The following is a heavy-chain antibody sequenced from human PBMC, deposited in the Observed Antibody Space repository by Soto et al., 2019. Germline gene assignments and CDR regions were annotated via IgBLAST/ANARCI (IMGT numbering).Heavy chain of an antibody. CDR1: GGSISSYY. CDR3: ARGATSRPTGWFDL. J-gene: IGHJ5*02. V-gene: IGHV4-59*01. CDR2: IYYSGST. Sequence: PFETLSLTCTVSGGSISSYYWSWIRQPPGKGLEWIGYIYYSGSTNYNPSLKSRVTISVDTSKNQFSLKLSSVTAADTAVYYCARGATSRPTGWFDLWAQGTLATVSS. D-gene: IGHD1-1*01.